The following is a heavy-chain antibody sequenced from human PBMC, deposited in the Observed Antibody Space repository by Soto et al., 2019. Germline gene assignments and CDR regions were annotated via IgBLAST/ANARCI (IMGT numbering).Heavy chain of an antibody. D-gene: IGHD3-10*01. CDR1: GGTLSCHG. V-gene: IGHV3-21*01. Sequence: LSLSSAASGGTLSCHGMDGGRQAAGAGLEWVSSISSSSSYIYYADSVKGRFTISRDNAKNSLYLQMNSLRAEDTAVYYCARGPHRGRWFGVRGGDSDALDIWGQGT. J-gene: IGHJ3*02. CDR3: ARGPHRGRWFGVRGGDSDALDI. CDR2: ISSSSSYI.